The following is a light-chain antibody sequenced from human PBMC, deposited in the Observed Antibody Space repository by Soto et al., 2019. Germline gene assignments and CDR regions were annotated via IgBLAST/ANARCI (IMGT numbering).Light chain of an antibody. V-gene: IGKV3-15*01. Sequence: EIVMTQSPATLSVSPGERATLSCRASRSVSSNLAWYQQKSGQAPRLLMYGASPRATGIPARFSGSGSGTEFTLTISSLQSEDFAVYYCQQYNNWPPYTFGQGTKLESK. CDR2: GAS. CDR1: RSVSSN. J-gene: IGKJ2*01. CDR3: QQYNNWPPYT.